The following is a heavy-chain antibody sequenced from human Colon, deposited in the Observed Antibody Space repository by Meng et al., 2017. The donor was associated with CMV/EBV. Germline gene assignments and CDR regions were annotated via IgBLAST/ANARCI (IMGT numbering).Heavy chain of an antibody. CDR3: ARDTKWFNWFGP. CDR1: GGSITRDDYY. D-gene: IGHD3-22*01. Sequence: SETLSLTCTVSGGSITRDDYYWGWIRQPPGKGLEWIGSIYSNGYASFNPSLKSRVNISVDTSKNQFSLKLTSLTAADTAVYYCARDTKWFNWFGPWGQGTLVTVSS. CDR2: IYSNGYA. J-gene: IGHJ5*02. V-gene: IGHV4-39*07.